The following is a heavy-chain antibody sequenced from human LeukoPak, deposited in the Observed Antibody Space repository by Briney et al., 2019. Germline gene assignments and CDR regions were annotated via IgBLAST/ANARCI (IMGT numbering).Heavy chain of an antibody. J-gene: IGHJ3*02. CDR2: IKGDGGEK. V-gene: IGHV3-7*01. Sequence: GGSLRLSCAASGAFSDYWMSWVRQAPGKGLEWVANIKGDGGEKYYVDSVKGRFTISRDNAKNSLYLQMNSLRAEDTAVYYCARTDAFDIWGQGTMVTVSS. CDR1: GAFSDYW. CDR3: ARTDAFDI.